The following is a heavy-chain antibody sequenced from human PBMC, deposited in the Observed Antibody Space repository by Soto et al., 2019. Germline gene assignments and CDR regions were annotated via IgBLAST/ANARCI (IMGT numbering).Heavy chain of an antibody. Sequence: EVQLVESGGALVQRGGSLRLSCAASGFTFGDYWMSWVRQAPGKGLEWVAHIKKDGSEKYYVDSVKGRFTVSRDNAEKSLFLQMNSLRAEDMAVYYCAKLGGGYYTGLYFEYWGQGTLVTVSS. CDR2: IKKDGSEK. CDR1: GFTFGDYW. V-gene: IGHV3-7*03. J-gene: IGHJ4*02. D-gene: IGHD3-3*01. CDR3: AKLGGGYYTGLYFEY.